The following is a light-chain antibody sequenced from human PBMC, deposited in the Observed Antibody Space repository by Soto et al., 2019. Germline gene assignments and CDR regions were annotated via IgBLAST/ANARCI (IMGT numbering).Light chain of an antibody. CDR3: QQLNSYLFT. CDR2: GTS. V-gene: IGKV3-20*01. Sequence: EIVLTQSPDILSLSPGERATLSCRASQTVTSSYFAWYQQRPGQAPRLLIYGTSSRATGIPDRFSGSGSGTDFTLTISSLDPEDFAVYYCQQLNSYLFTFGQGTRLEIK. CDR1: QTVTSSY. J-gene: IGKJ5*01.